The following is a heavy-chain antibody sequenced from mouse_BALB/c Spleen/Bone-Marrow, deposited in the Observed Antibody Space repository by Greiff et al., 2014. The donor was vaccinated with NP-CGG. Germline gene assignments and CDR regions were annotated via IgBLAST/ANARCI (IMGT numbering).Heavy chain of an antibody. V-gene: IGHV1-4*01. CDR1: GYTFTSYT. CDR3: AREVYGKPFAY. CDR2: INPSSGYT. Sequence: LVEPGAELARPGASVKMSCKASGYTFTSYTMHWVKQRPGQGLEWTGYINPSSGYTNYNQKFKDKATLTADKSSSTAYMQLSSLTSEDSAVYYCAREVYGKPFAYWGQGTLVTVSA. J-gene: IGHJ3*01. D-gene: IGHD2-1*01.